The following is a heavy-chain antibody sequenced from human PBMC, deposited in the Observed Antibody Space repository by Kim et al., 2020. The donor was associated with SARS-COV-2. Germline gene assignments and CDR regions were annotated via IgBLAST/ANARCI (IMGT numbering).Heavy chain of an antibody. D-gene: IGHD6-19*01. CDR3: ARDLFSTKVAGTVRDAFDI. Sequence: GRFTISRDNSKNTLYLQMNSLRAEDTAVYYCARDLFSTKVAGTVRDAFDIWGQGTMVTVSS. J-gene: IGHJ3*02. V-gene: IGHV3-30*07.